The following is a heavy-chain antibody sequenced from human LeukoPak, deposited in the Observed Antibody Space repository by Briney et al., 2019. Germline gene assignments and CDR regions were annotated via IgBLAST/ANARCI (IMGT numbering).Heavy chain of an antibody. J-gene: IGHJ4*02. D-gene: IGHD6-19*01. CDR2: IKGEGSES. CDR1: VFGLSTYW. V-gene: IGHV3-7*03. Sequence: HPGGPLSLSCGASVFGLSTYWVNWVRHVRGRGLEWVAIIKGEGSESHYVDSVKGRYTISRDNDQNSLYLQMNSLRAEDTAVYYCARDPSGSSSGWYYFDYWGQGALVTVSS. CDR3: ARDPSGSSSGWYYFDY.